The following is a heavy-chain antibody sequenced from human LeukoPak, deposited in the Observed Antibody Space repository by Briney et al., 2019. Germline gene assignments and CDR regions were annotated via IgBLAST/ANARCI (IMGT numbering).Heavy chain of an antibody. CDR3: TRDMEYPGAGFDL. CDR2: VYSSGST. Sequence: PSETLSLTCTVSGDSISRSSYFWAWIRQPPGKGLEGIGSVYSSGSTYYNPSLRSQITISVDTSKNQFSLKLTSVSAADTAMYYCTRDMEYPGAGFDLWGQGIPVTVSS. V-gene: IGHV4-39*07. D-gene: IGHD2/OR15-2a*01. J-gene: IGHJ4*02. CDR1: GDSISRSSYF.